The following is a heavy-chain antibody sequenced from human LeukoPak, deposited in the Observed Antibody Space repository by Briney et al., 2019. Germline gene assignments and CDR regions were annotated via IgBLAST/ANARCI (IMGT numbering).Heavy chain of an antibody. Sequence: SETLSLTCTVSGGSISNYYWSWIRRPPGKGLEWIGYIYYSGSTNYNPSLKSRVTISVDTSKNQFSLKLSSVTAADPAVYYFARNDGSGSYYNVAFDIWGQGTMVTVSS. CDR1: GGSISNYY. CDR3: ARNDGSGSYYNVAFDI. V-gene: IGHV4-59*01. CDR2: IYYSGST. D-gene: IGHD3-10*01. J-gene: IGHJ3*02.